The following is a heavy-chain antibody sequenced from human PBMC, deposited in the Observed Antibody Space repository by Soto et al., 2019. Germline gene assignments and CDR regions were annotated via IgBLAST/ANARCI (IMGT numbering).Heavy chain of an antibody. CDR3: ATPQDYDDCLDS. CDR2: IGTAGDT. J-gene: IGHJ4*02. D-gene: IGHD3-22*01. CDR1: GFTFSSYD. V-gene: IGHV3-13*04. Sequence: PGGSLRLSCAASGFTFSSYDMHWVRQPTEKGLEWVSAIGTAGDTYYPGSVKGRFTISRENAKNSLYLQMNSLISEDTAVYYCATPQDYDDCLDSWGQGTLVTVSS.